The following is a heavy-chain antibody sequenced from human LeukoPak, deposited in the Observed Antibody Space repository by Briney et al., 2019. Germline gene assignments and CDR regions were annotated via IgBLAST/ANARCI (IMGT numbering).Heavy chain of an antibody. CDR2: ISYDGSNK. CDR3: AREAVSGSYCFDY. Sequence: GGSLRLSCAASGFTFSSYAMHSVRQAPGKGLEWVAVISYDGSNKYYADSVKGRFTISRDNSKNTLYLQMNSLRAEDTAVYYCAREAVSGSYCFDYWGQGTLVTVSS. CDR1: GFTFSSYA. J-gene: IGHJ4*02. V-gene: IGHV3-30-3*01. D-gene: IGHD1-26*01.